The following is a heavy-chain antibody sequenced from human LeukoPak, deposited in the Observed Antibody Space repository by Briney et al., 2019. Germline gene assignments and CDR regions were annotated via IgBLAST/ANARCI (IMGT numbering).Heavy chain of an antibody. CDR3: ARGAGRAVAGPIDY. CDR1: GFTFSSYS. Sequence: SGGSLRLSCAASGFTFSSYSMNWVRQAPGKGLEWVSSISSSSSYIYYADSVKGRFTISRDNAKNSLYLQMNSLRAEDTAVYYCARGAGRAVAGPIDYWGQGTLVTVSS. CDR2: ISSSSSYI. V-gene: IGHV3-21*01. J-gene: IGHJ4*02. D-gene: IGHD6-19*01.